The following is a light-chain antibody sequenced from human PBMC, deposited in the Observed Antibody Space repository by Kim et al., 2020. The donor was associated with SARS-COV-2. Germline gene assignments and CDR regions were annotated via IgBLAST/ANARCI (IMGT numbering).Light chain of an antibody. CDR3: QHYVNWPLT. CDR1: RSVSSH. V-gene: IGKV3-15*01. CDR2: GAS. J-gene: IGKJ4*01. Sequence: EIVMTQSPATLSVSPGERATLSCRASRSVSSHLAWYQQKPGQGPRLLIYGASTRATGVPDRFSGSGSGTDFTLTISSLHSEEFAVYYCQHYVNWPLTFGGGTKLEI.